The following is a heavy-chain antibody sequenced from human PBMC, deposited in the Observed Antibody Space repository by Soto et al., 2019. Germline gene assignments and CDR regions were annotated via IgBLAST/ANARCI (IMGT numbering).Heavy chain of an antibody. CDR2: VYYNGIT. V-gene: IGHV4-59*11. J-gene: IGHJ4*02. Sequence: QVQLQESGPGLVKPSETLSLTCTVSGGSINNHYWSWIRQPPGKGLEWLGYVYYNGITNYNPSLKSRVTMSVDTSKNQVSLTLTSLTAADTATYYWARANWYSEYCGQGIPVTVSS. CDR3: ARANWYSEY. CDR1: GGSINNHY. D-gene: IGHD7-27*01.